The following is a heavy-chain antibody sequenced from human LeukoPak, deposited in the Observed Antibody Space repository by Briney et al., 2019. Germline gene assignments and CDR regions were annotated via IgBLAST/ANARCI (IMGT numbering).Heavy chain of an antibody. CDR1: GAFTSCYN. D-gene: IGHD5-18*01. Sequence: LFPTWAASGAFTSCYNRTLLRPPGRKGLEWVGSIPTGGATSYNPSLQSRVTISTDTSKNTVYLALNTVTAADTAVYYCASGRPRDTARLDDGYDMWGQGTMVTVSS. CDR3: ASGRPRDTARLDDGYDM. V-gene: IGHV4-4*07. J-gene: IGHJ3*02. CDR2: IPTGGAT.